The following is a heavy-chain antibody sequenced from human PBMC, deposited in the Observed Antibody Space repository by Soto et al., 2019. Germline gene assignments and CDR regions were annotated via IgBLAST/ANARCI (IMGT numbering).Heavy chain of an antibody. CDR1: GNTFTYRY. J-gene: IGHJ4*02. D-gene: IGHD2-15*01. CDR2: ITPYNGNA. Sequence: SVKVSCKALGNTFTYRYLHWVRQAPGQALEWMGWITPYNGNANYAQKFQGRVTMTTDRSTSTAYMELRSLRSDDTAVYYCARGTNSIDYWGQGTLVTVSS. V-gene: IGHV1-45*02. CDR3: ARGTNSIDY.